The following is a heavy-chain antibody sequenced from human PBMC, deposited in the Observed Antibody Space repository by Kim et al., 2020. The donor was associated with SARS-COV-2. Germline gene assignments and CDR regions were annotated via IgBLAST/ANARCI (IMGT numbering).Heavy chain of an antibody. V-gene: IGHV3-30*01. D-gene: IGHD2-2*01. CDR3: ARDPLVVVVPAALEYNWFDP. Sequence: RFTISRDNSKNTLYLQMNRLRAEDTAVYYCARDPLVVVVPAALEYNWFDPWGQGTLVTVSS. J-gene: IGHJ5*02.